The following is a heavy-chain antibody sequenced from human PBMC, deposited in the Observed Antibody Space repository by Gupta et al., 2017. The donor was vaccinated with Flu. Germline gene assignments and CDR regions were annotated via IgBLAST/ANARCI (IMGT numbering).Heavy chain of an antibody. CDR3: AKDSPLPFRPSIAARYFDY. D-gene: IGHD6-6*01. J-gene: IGHJ4*02. CDR2: MSGSGGST. CDR1: GFTFSSYA. Sequence: EVQLLESGGGLVQPGGSLRLSCAASGFTFSSYAMSWVRQAPGKGLEWVSAMSGSGGSTYYAEYVKGRGTISRDNSKNTLYLKMNSLRAEETAVYYGAKDSPLPFRPSIAARYFDYWGQGTLVTVSS. V-gene: IGHV3-23*01.